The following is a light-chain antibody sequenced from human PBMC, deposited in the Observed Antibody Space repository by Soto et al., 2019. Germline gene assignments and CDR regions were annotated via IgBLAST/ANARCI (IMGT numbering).Light chain of an antibody. CDR3: QQYNNWPPYT. CDR2: GAS. V-gene: IGKV3-15*01. Sequence: EIVVTQSPGTLSVSPGERATLSCRASQSVSSSLAWYQQRPGQAPRLLIYGASTRATGVPARFSGSGSGTEFTLTITSLQSEDFAVYYCQQYNNWPPYTFGQGTKLQIK. CDR1: QSVSSS. J-gene: IGKJ2*01.